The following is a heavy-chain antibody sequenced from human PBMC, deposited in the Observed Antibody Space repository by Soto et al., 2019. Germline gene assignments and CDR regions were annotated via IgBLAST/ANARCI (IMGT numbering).Heavy chain of an antibody. J-gene: IGHJ4*02. D-gene: IGHD1-1*01. Sequence: SETLSVTCTVSGGSITSDYSCWSWIRQPPGEGLEWIGHIFDSGTTYTNPSLRSQVAISLDTSKNHFSLTLSSVTAADTAVYYCARGPSGDKVHYWGQGALVTVS. V-gene: IGHV4-30-4*01. CDR2: IFDSGTT. CDR3: ARGPSGDKVHY. CDR1: GGSITSDYSC.